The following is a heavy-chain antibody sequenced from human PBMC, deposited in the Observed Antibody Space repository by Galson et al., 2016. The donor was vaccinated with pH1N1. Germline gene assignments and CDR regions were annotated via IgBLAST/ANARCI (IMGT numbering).Heavy chain of an antibody. CDR1: GFTFRRYG. J-gene: IGHJ5*02. D-gene: IGHD3-10*02. V-gene: IGHV3-30*02. CDR2: IRHDGNAK. CDR3: AKDVSGELIPSRIDL. Sequence: SLRLSCAVSGFTFRRYGLHWVRQAPGMGLEWLTFIRHDGNAKFYADSVKGRFSISRDNSKNVLYMEMNSLRHEDTAVYYCAKDVSGELIPSRIDLWGQGTLVTVSS.